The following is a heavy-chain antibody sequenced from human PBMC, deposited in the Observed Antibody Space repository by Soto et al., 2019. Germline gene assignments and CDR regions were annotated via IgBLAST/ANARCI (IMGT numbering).Heavy chain of an antibody. D-gene: IGHD3-22*01. J-gene: IGHJ4*02. Sequence: ASVTVSCKASGFTFTSSAVQWVRQARGQRLEWIGWIVVGSGNTNYAQKFQERVTITRDLSTSTAYMQLSSLRSEDTAVYYCAAVPYYYDSSAYYFDYWGQGTLVTVSS. V-gene: IGHV1-58*01. CDR1: GFTFTSSA. CDR3: AAVPYYYDSSAYYFDY. CDR2: IVVGSGNT.